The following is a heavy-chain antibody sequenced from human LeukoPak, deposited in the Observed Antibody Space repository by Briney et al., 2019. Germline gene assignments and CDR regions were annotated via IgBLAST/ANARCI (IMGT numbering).Heavy chain of an antibody. Sequence: ASVKVSCKASGYTFSGYAVHWVRQAPGQRFEWMGWINAGNGHTKYSQNFQGRVTITRDSSANIDYMELSSLTSEDTAVYYCTRDRKTMTDETLDYWGQGTLVTVSS. CDR1: GYTFSGYA. CDR3: TRDRKTMTDETLDY. V-gene: IGHV1-3*01. CDR2: INAGNGHT. D-gene: IGHD3-22*01. J-gene: IGHJ4*02.